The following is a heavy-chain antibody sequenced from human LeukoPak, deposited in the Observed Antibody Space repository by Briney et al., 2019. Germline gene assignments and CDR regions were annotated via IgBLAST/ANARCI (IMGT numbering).Heavy chain of an antibody. Sequence: GGSLRLSCAASGFTFSSYAMHWVRQAPGKGLEWVAVISYDGSNKYYADSVKGRFTISRDNSKNTLYLQMNRLRAEDTAVYYCARVEGYCSGGSCYEYYFDYWGQGTLVTVSS. J-gene: IGHJ4*02. CDR1: GFTFSSYA. V-gene: IGHV3-30*04. CDR3: ARVEGYCSGGSCYEYYFDY. CDR2: ISYDGSNK. D-gene: IGHD2-15*01.